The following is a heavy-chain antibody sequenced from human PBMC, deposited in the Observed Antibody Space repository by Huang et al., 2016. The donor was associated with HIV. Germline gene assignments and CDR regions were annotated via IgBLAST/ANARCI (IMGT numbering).Heavy chain of an antibody. D-gene: IGHD1-1*01. Sequence: QVQLVQSGAEVKKPGTSVKVSCKASGYTFSSYPLHWVRHAPGQRLEWMGSINAGYGDTKYSQKFQGRLTITRDTSATTVFMELSRLSSEDTAVYYCTREGLEFTNFWGQGTLVTVSS. CDR2: INAGYGDT. V-gene: IGHV1-3*01. J-gene: IGHJ4*02. CDR3: TREGLEFTNF. CDR1: GYTFSSYP.